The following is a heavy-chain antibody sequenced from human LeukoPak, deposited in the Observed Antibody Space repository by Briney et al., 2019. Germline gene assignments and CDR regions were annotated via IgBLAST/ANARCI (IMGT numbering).Heavy chain of an antibody. D-gene: IGHD3-22*01. CDR3: ARMPSSGYYYGSH. CDR1: GYSFTSYW. CDR2: IFPGDSDT. V-gene: IGHV5-51*01. J-gene: IGHJ4*02. Sequence: GESLKISCKVSGYSFTSYWIGWVRQMPGKGLEWMGIIFPGDSDTRYCPSSQGQVTISADKSISTAYLQWSSLKASDTAMYFCARMPSSGYYYGSHWGQGTLVTVSS.